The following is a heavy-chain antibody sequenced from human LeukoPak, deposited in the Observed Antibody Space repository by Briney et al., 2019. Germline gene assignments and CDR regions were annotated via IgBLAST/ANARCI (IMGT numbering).Heavy chain of an antibody. CDR1: GGSISSYY. D-gene: IGHD6-6*01. J-gene: IGHJ4*02. CDR2: IYYSGST. Sequence: SETLSLTCTVSGGSISSYYWSWIRQPPGKGLEWIGSIYYSGSTYYNPSLKSRVTISVDTSKNQFSLKLSSVTAADTAVYYCARVSSSSRPNFDYWGQGTLVTVSS. CDR3: ARVSSSSRPNFDY. V-gene: IGHV4-59*05.